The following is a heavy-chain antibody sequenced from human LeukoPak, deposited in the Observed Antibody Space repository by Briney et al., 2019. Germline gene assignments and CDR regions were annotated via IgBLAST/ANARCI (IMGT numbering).Heavy chain of an antibody. CDR3: ARYIHVDNEDYLDY. D-gene: IGHD5-12*01. V-gene: IGHV4-31*03. CDR1: GGSISSGSYY. CDR2: IYYSGTT. Sequence: SETLSLTCTVSGGSISSGSYYWSWIRQHPGKGLEWIGYIYYSGTTYCNPSLQSRLTMSVDTSKNQFSLKLTSVTAADTAVYYCARYIHVDNEDYLDYWGQGTLVTVSS. J-gene: IGHJ4*02.